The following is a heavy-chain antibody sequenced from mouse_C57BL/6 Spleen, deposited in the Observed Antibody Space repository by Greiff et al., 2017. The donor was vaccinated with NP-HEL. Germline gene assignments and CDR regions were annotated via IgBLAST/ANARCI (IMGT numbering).Heavy chain of an antibody. D-gene: IGHD1-1*01. Sequence: QVHVKQPGAELVKPGASVKMSCKASGYTFTSYWITWVKQRPGQGLEWIGDIYPGSGSTNYNEKFKSKATLTVDTSSSTAYMQLSSLTSEDSAVYYCAGDYYGSKGYFDVWGTGTTVTVSS. CDR3: AGDYYGSKGYFDV. V-gene: IGHV1-55*01. CDR2: IYPGSGST. CDR1: GYTFTSYW. J-gene: IGHJ1*03.